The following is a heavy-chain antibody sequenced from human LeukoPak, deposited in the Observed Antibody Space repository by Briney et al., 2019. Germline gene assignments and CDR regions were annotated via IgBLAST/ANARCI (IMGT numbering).Heavy chain of an antibody. CDR3: ARDKAVAANIDAFDI. V-gene: IGHV1-18*01. CDR1: GYTFTSYG. J-gene: IGHJ3*02. Sequence: GASVTVSCKASGYTFTSYGISWVRQAPGQGLEWMGWISAYNGNTNYAQKLQGRVTMTTDTSTSTAYMELRSLRSDDTAVYYCARDKAVAANIDAFDIWGQGTMVTVSS. D-gene: IGHD6-19*01. CDR2: ISAYNGNT.